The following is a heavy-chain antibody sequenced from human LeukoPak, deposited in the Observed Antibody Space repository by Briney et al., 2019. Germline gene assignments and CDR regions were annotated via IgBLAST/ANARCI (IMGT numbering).Heavy chain of an antibody. D-gene: IGHD2-2*03. Sequence: ASVKVSCKPSAYTSTIFVTSWVRPAHEQGLGWMGWIIAYDGKTNYTQKLEGRVTMSTDTSTSTAYMELRSLRCDDTAVYYCARVVRLGDEMDDYYYGMDVWGKGTTVTVSS. CDR1: AYTSTIFV. CDR2: IIAYDGKT. CDR3: ARVVRLGDEMDDYYYGMDV. V-gene: IGHV1-18*04. J-gene: IGHJ6*04.